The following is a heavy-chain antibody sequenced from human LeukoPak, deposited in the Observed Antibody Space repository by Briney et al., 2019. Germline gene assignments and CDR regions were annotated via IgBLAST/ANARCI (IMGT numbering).Heavy chain of an antibody. CDR1: GVTFSSYG. D-gene: IGHD5-18*01. Sequence: PGRSLTLSCAASGVTFSSYGMHWVRQATGKGLEWVSAIGTAGDPYYPGSVKGRFTISRENAKNSLYLQMNSLRAGDTAVYYCARGYGYSYDYWGRGNLATVSS. J-gene: IGHJ4*02. CDR2: IGTAGDP. CDR3: ARGYGYSYDY. V-gene: IGHV3-13*05.